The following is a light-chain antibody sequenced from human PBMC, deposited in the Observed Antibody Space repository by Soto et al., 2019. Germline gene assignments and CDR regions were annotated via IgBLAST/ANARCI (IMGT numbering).Light chain of an antibody. J-gene: IGKJ1*01. CDR3: QQYFEWPPMT. V-gene: IGKV1-39*01. CDR1: QSIDNN. CDR2: ETS. Sequence: QMTQSPSSLSASVGDRLTITCRASQSIDNNLNWYQQKPGKAPKLLIYETSILQSGVPSRFSGSGSGAEFTLTITSLQPEDFATYSCQQYFEWPPMTFGQGTKVDIK.